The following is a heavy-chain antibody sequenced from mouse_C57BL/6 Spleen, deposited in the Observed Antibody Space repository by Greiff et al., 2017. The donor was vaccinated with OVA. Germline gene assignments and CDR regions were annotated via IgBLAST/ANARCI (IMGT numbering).Heavy chain of an antibody. D-gene: IGHD4-1*01. CDR2: IDPSDSYT. CDR3: ARRGLGYFDY. Sequence: QVQLKQPGAELVKPGASVKLSCKASGYTFTSYWMQWVKQRPGQGLEWIGEIDPSDSYTNYNQKFKGKATLTVDTSSSTAYMQLSSLTSEDSAVYYCARRGLGYFDYWGQGTTLTVSS. J-gene: IGHJ2*01. CDR1: GYTFTSYW. V-gene: IGHV1-50*01.